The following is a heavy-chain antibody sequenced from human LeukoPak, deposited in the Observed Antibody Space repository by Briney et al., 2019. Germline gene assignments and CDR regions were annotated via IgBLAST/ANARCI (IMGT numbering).Heavy chain of an antibody. D-gene: IGHD1-7*01. Sequence: VASVKVSCKASGYTFTGYYMHWVRQAPGQGLEWMGWINPNSGGTNYAQKFQGRVTMTRDTSISTAYMELSRLRSDDTAVYYCARARWNYGITYFDYWGQGTLVTVSS. CDR3: ARARWNYGITYFDY. J-gene: IGHJ4*02. CDR2: INPNSGGT. V-gene: IGHV1-2*02. CDR1: GYTFTGYY.